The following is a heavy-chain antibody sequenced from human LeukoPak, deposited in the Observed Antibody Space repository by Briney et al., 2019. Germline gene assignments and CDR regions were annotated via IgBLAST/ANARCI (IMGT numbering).Heavy chain of an antibody. J-gene: IGHJ4*02. D-gene: IGHD2-2*01. CDR3: AKYLPNQLLKD. CDR1: GFTFSSYV. V-gene: IGHV3-23*01. CDR2: ISGSGGST. Sequence: GGSLRLSCAASGFTFSSYVMSWVRQAAGKGLEWVSVISGSGGSTYYAASVKGRFTISRDNSKNTLYLQMNSLRAEDTAVYYCAKYLPNQLLKDWGQGTLVTVSS.